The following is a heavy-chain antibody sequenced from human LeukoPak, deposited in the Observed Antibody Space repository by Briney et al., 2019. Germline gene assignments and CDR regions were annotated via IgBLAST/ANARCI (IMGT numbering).Heavy chain of an antibody. CDR2: ISSSSSYI. CDR3: ARSGGSSGYYHGFDY. J-gene: IGHJ4*02. CDR1: GFTFSSYS. D-gene: IGHD3-22*01. V-gene: IGHV3-21*01. Sequence: GGSLRLSCAASGFTFSSYSMNWVRQAPGKGLEWVSSISSSSSYIYYADSVKGRFTISRDNAKNSLYLQMNSLRAEDTAVYYCARSGGSSGYYHGFDYWGQGTLVTVSS.